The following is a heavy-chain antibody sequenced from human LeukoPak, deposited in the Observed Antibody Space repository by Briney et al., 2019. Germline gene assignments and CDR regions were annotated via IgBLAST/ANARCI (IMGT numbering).Heavy chain of an antibody. CDR3: ARDTTKWGWKGAFDI. CDR1: GYTFIGYY. Sequence: ASVKVSCKASGYTFIGYYMHWLRQAPGQGLEWMGWINPNSGGTNYAQKFQGRVTMTRNTYITIAYMELSRLRSDDTAVYYCARDTTKWGWKGAFDIWGQGTMVTVSS. CDR2: INPNSGGT. V-gene: IGHV1-2*02. D-gene: IGHD7-27*01. J-gene: IGHJ3*02.